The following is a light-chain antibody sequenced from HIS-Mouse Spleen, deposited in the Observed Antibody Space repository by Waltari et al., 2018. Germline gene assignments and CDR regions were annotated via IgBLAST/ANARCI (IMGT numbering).Light chain of an antibody. V-gene: IGLV2-8*01. CDR3: SSYAGSNNLV. Sequence: QSALTQPPSASGSPGQSVTISCTGTSSDVGGYNYVHWYQQHPGKAPKLMIYEVSKRPSGVPDRFSGSKSGNTASLTVSGLQAEDEADYYCSSYAGSNNLVFGGGTKLTVL. CDR2: EVS. J-gene: IGLJ3*02. CDR1: SSDVGGYNY.